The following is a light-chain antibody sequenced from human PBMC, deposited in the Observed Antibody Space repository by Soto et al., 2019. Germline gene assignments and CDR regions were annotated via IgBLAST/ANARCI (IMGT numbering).Light chain of an antibody. J-gene: IGKJ2*01. V-gene: IGKV1-9*01. CDR3: QQLNTYPYT. CDR2: AAS. CDR1: QAISSY. Sequence: DIPLTQSPSFLSASVGDRVTITCRASQAISSYLAWFQQKPGKAPNLLIYAASTLQSGVPSRFSGSGSGTEFTLTISSLQPEDFATYYCQQLNTYPYTFGQGTKLEIK.